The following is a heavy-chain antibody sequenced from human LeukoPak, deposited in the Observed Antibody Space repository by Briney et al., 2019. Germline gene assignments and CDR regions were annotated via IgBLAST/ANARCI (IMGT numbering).Heavy chain of an antibody. Sequence: GGSLRLSCAASGFTFSSHAMSWVRQAPGKGLEWVSGISGSGGSTYYADSVKGRFTISRDNSKNTMYVQMNSLRAEDTAVYYCAKGRAGIDYWGQGTLVIVSS. CDR2: ISGSGGST. CDR3: AKGRAGIDY. CDR1: GFTFSSHA. J-gene: IGHJ4*02. D-gene: IGHD6-19*01. V-gene: IGHV3-23*01.